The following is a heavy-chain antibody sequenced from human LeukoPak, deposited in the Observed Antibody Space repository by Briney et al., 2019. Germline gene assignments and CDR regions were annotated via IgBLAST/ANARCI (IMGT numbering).Heavy chain of an antibody. Sequence: PSETLSLTCTVSGGSINSYYWSWIRQPPGKGLEWIGYIYYSGSTNYNPSLKSRVTISVDTSKNQFSLKLSSVTAADTAVYYCARDGRVAGDLIDYWGQGTLVTVSS. CDR2: IYYSGST. D-gene: IGHD3-16*01. V-gene: IGHV4-59*01. CDR1: GGSINSYY. J-gene: IGHJ4*02. CDR3: ARDGRVAGDLIDY.